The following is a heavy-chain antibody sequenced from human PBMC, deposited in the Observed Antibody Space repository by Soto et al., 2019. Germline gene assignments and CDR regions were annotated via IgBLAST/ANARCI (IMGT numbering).Heavy chain of an antibody. CDR2: IRLHNGET. V-gene: IGHV1-18*01. CDR3: ATSLGPSGWFDY. Sequence: QVQLVQSGAEVKNPGASVRVSCTASRYTFPNYGLTWVRQAPGQGPEWLGWIRLHNGETHYAPNFRGRVTMTTDTSTSTAYMELRGLRSDDTAMYDRATSLGPSGWFDYWGQGNPVTVSS. D-gene: IGHD6-19*01. CDR1: RYTFPNYG. J-gene: IGHJ4*02.